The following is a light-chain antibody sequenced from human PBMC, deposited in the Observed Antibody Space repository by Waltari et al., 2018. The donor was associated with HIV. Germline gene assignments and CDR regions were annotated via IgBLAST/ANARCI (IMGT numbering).Light chain of an antibody. CDR3: STWDNSLSGWV. V-gene: IGLV1-44*01. CDR1: SNNIGIYT. CDR2: GNS. J-gene: IGLJ3*02. Sequence: QSALTQEASVSGTVGQTVTLSCSGNSNNIGIYTVAWYQQIYHGTPKTVMFGNSPPSGSPDRFSASQSGTSASLTISGLQPEDEAHYYCSTWDNSLSGWVLGGGTTLTVL.